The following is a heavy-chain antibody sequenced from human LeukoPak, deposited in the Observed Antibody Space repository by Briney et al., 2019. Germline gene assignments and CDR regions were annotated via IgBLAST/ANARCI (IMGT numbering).Heavy chain of an antibody. CDR2: INPNSGGT. J-gene: IGHJ4*02. CDR3: ARRGYSSSWEALTLDY. V-gene: IGHV1-2*02. Sequence: GASVKVSCKASGYTFTGYYMHWVRQAPGQGLEWMGWINPNSGGTNYAQKFQGRVTMTRDTSISTAYMELSRLRSDDTAVYYCARRGYSSSWEALTLDYWGQGTLVTVSS. CDR1: GYTFTGYY. D-gene: IGHD6-13*01.